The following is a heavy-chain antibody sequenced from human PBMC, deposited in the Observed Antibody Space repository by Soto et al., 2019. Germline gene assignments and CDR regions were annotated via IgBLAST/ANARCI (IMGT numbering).Heavy chain of an antibody. D-gene: IGHD3-10*01. V-gene: IGHV4-59*08. CDR2: IYYSGST. Sequence: QVQLQESGPGLVKPSETLSLTCTVSGGSISSYYWSWIRQPPGKGLEWIGYIYYSGSTNYNPSLKSRVTIAVDKAKNQCALKLSSVTAADTAVYYGARHESRRGGWFDPWGQGTLVTVSS. CDR3: ARHESRRGGWFDP. J-gene: IGHJ5*02. CDR1: GGSISSYY.